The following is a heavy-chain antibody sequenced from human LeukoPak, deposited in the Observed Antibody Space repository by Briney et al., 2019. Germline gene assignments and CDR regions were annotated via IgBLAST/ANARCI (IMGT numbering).Heavy chain of an antibody. CDR3: ARDLYSTSTFDI. J-gene: IGHJ3*02. CDR1: GFTFSSYS. V-gene: IGHV3-21*04. Sequence: GGSLRLSCAASGFTFSSYSMNWVRQAPGKGLEWVSSISNSSSYIYYADSVKGRFTISRDNAKNSLYLQMNSLRAEDTAVYYCARDLYSTSTFDIWGQGTMVTVSS. D-gene: IGHD2-15*01. CDR2: ISNSSSYI.